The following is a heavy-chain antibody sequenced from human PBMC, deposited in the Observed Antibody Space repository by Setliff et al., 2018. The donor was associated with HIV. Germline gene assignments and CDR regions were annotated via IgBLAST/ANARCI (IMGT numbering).Heavy chain of an antibody. V-gene: IGHV4-38-2*02. CDR1: GYSISSGYY. J-gene: IGHJ4*02. Sequence: SETLSLTCTVSGYSISSGYYWGWIRQPPGKGLEWIGEVSHSGSTNYNPSLKSRVTISVDKSKNQFSLKLNSVTAADTAVYYCARDQRLSYWGQGTLVTVSS. CDR3: ARDQRLSY. CDR2: VSHSGST.